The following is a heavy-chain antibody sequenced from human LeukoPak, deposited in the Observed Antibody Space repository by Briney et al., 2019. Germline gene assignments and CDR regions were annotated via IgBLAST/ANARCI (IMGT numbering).Heavy chain of an antibody. J-gene: IGHJ4*02. CDR1: GFTFDDYA. Sequence: GGSLRLSCAASGFTFDDYAMHWVRQAPGKGLEWVSGISWNSGSIGYADSVKGRFTISRDNAKNSLYLQMNSLRAEDTALYYCAKDITYGPGFDYWGQGTLVTVSS. CDR2: ISWNSGSI. D-gene: IGHD3-10*01. V-gene: IGHV3-9*01. CDR3: AKDITYGPGFDY.